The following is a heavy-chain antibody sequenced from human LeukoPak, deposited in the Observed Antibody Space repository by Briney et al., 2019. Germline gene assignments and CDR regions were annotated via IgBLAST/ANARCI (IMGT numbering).Heavy chain of an antibody. V-gene: IGHV3-48*01. D-gene: IGHD3-22*01. CDR1: GFTFSTNS. Sequence: GGSLRLSCAASGFTFSTNSMTWVRQAPGKGLEWVPYISGSSSPIYYADSVKGRFTISRDNAKNSLYLQMNSLRAEDTAVYYCARRIDSSGPMWFDPWGQGTLVTVSS. J-gene: IGHJ5*02. CDR3: ARRIDSSGPMWFDP. CDR2: ISGSSSPI.